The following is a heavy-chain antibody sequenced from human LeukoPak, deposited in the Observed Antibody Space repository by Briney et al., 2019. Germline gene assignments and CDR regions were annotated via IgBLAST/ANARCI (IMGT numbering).Heavy chain of an antibody. CDR2: IKQDGSEK. Sequence: PGGSLRLSCAASGFTFSSYWMSWVRQAPGKGLEWVANIKQDGSEKYYVDSVKGRFTISRDNSKNTLHLQMNSLRGDDTAVYYCATDIVRPGGLQSARDWWGQGTLVTVSS. CDR1: GFTFSSYW. J-gene: IGHJ4*02. V-gene: IGHV3-7*01. D-gene: IGHD2-2*01. CDR3: ATDIVRPGGLQSARDW.